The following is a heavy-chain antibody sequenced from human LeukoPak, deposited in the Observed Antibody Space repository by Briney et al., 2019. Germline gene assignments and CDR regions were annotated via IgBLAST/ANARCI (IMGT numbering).Heavy chain of an antibody. CDR1: GFTFSSYA. CDR3: ARVLEAYYYGSGSYYKYFDY. CDR2: ISYDGSNK. V-gene: IGHV3-30-3*01. Sequence: GGSLRLSCAASGFTFSSYAMHWVRQAPGKGLEWVAVISYDGSNKYYADSVKGRFTISRDNSKNKLYLQMNSLRAEDTAVYYCARVLEAYYYGSGSYYKYFDYWGQGTLVTVSS. J-gene: IGHJ4*02. D-gene: IGHD3-10*01.